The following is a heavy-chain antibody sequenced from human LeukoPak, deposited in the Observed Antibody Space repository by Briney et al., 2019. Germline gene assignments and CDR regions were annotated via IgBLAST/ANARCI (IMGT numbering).Heavy chain of an antibody. Sequence: GGSLRLSCAASGFTFSSYGMHWVSQAPGKGLEWVAVIWYDGSNQYYADSVKGRFTICRDNSKRTLSIQMTSLRGQDRAVYYCARDGAQGCELLGNLDYWGQGTLVTVSS. J-gene: IGHJ4*02. CDR1: GFTFSSYG. CDR3: ARDGAQGCELLGNLDY. D-gene: IGHD2-15*01. CDR2: IWYDGSNQ. V-gene: IGHV3-33*08.